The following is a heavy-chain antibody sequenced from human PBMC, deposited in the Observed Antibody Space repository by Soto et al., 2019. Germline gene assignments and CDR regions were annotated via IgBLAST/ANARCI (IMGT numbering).Heavy chain of an antibody. V-gene: IGHV1-69*01. CDR2: IIPIFGTA. J-gene: IGHJ4*02. CDR1: GGTFSSYA. Sequence: QVQLVQSGAEVKKPGSSVKVSCKASGGTFSSYAISWVRQAPGQGLEWMGGIIPIFGTANYAQKFQGRVTMNADESTSTAYLELSSLRSEDTAGYYCASPNLRGGRADYFDYWGQGTLVTVSS. D-gene: IGHD2-15*01. CDR3: ASPNLRGGRADYFDY.